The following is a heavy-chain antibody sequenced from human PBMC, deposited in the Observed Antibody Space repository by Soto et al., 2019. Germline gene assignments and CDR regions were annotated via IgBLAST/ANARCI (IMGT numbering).Heavy chain of an antibody. Sequence: QVQLVQSGAEVKKPGSSVKISCTASGGTFNFYTINWVRQAPGQGLEWVGRVNRIVGMSISAQRFRGRVPFTADKSTSKAYMDLTSLRSDATAIYYCATSYGSGSTHFDYWGQGTLVSVS. CDR2: VNRIVGMS. D-gene: IGHD3-10*01. V-gene: IGHV1-69*02. J-gene: IGHJ4*02. CDR1: GGTFNFYT. CDR3: ATSYGSGSTHFDY.